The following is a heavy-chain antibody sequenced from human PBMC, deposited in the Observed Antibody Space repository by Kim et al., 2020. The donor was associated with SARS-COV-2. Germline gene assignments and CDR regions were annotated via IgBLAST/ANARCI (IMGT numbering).Heavy chain of an antibody. Sequence: DASVKGRFTSSRDNSKNTLYLQMNSLRAEDTAVYYCARPNYDFWSGYFDYWGQGTLVTVSS. J-gene: IGHJ4*02. CDR3: ARPNYDFWSGYFDY. V-gene: IGHV3-30*01. D-gene: IGHD3-3*01.